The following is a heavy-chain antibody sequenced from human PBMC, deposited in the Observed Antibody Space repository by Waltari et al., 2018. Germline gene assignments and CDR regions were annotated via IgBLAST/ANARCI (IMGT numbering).Heavy chain of an antibody. D-gene: IGHD3-22*01. Sequence: QVQLAQSGSEVKKPGASVKVSCKASGDDFRHYKIHWVRQAPGQRLEWMAWINPGDGDTNHSQKLQGSLTITTDTSSTTAYMELSSLRSEDTAVYFCAIGVESGSYLGLDVWGPGTTVIAS. J-gene: IGHJ6*02. CDR2: INPGDGDT. V-gene: IGHV1-3*01. CDR1: GDDFRHYK. CDR3: AIGVESGSYLGLDV.